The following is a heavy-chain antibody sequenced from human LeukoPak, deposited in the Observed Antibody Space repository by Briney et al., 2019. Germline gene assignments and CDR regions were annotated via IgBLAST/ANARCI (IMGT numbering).Heavy chain of an antibody. Sequence: GGSLRLSCAASGFTFSTYGMHWVRQAPGKGLEWVAFVRYDGSKKYYTNSVKGRFTISRDNAKNSLYLQMNSLRAEDTAVYYCAREKYSYGPNWFDPWGQGTLVTVSS. CDR1: GFTFSTYG. CDR3: AREKYSYGPNWFDP. V-gene: IGHV3-30*02. CDR2: VRYDGSKK. J-gene: IGHJ5*02. D-gene: IGHD5-18*01.